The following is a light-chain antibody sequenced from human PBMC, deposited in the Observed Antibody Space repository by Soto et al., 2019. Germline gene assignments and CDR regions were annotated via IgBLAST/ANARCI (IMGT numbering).Light chain of an antibody. CDR3: SSYRSGSILFV. CDR2: EVI. V-gene: IGLV2-14*01. J-gene: IGLJ1*01. Sequence: QSVLTQPASVSGSPGQSITISCTGTSTDVGDFNFVSWYQQHPGKAPQVLIYEVINRPSGISNRFSGSKSGNTASLTISGLQAEDEADYYCSSYRSGSILFVFGAGTKFTVL. CDR1: STDVGDFNF.